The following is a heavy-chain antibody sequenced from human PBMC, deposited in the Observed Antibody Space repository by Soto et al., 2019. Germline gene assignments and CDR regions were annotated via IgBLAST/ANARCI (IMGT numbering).Heavy chain of an antibody. J-gene: IGHJ4*02. CDR3: VKDLVSYNWIDRSKGVDY. V-gene: IGHV3-64D*08. D-gene: IGHD1-20*01. Sequence: GGSLRLSCSASGFTFSSYAMHWVRQAPGKGLEYVSAISSNGGSTYYADSVKGRFTISRDNSKNTLSLQMSSLIAEDTAVYYCVKDLVSYNWIDRSKGVDYWGQGTLVTVSS. CDR2: ISSNGGST. CDR1: GFTFSSYA.